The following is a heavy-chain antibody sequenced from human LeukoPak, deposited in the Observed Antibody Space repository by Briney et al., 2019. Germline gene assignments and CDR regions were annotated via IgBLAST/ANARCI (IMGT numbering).Heavy chain of an antibody. CDR2: ISSSGGST. V-gene: IGHV3-23*01. CDR1: GVTSSSYA. J-gene: IGHJ5*02. CDR3: AKATTRDSSNTLDR. D-gene: IGHD3-22*01. Sequence: VRTLSLSRAPSGVTSSSYAMTWGPGAPGKGLKWVSAISSSGGSTYYPDSVKGRFTISIDNSRNTLFPQMNSLRAEDTAVYFCAKATTRDSSNTLDRWGQGILVTVSS.